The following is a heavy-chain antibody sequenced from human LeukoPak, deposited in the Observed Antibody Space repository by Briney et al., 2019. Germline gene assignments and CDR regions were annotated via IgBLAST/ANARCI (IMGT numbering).Heavy chain of an antibody. CDR3: ARDLGSSSWYWFDP. CDR1: GFTFSSYS. Sequence: GGPLRLSCAAPGFTFSSYSMNWVRQAPGKGLEWVSSISSSSSYIYYADSVKGRFTISRDNAKNSLYLQMNSLRAEDTAVYYCARDLGSSSWYWFDPWGQGTLVTVSS. CDR2: ISSSSSYI. J-gene: IGHJ5*02. V-gene: IGHV3-21*01. D-gene: IGHD6-13*01.